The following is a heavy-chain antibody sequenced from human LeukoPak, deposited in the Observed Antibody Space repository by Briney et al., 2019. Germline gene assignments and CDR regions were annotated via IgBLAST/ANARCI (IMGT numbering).Heavy chain of an antibody. CDR3: ARGGKAAVRFDL. V-gene: IGHV4-30-4*08. J-gene: IGHJ2*01. CDR2: IYYSGST. CDR1: GFTFSNYA. Sequence: LRLSCAASGFTFSNYAMTWVRQAPGKGLEWIGYIYYSGSTYYNPSLKSRVTISVDTSKNQFSLKLSSVTAADTAVYYCARGGKAAVRFDLWGRGTLVTVSS. D-gene: IGHD2-15*01.